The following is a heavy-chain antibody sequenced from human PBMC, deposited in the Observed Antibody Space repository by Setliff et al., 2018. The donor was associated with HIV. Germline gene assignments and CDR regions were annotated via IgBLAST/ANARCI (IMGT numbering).Heavy chain of an antibody. CDR1: GFTFNSYW. D-gene: IGHD3-16*01. Sequence: GGSLRLSCAASGFTFNSYWMHWVRQAPGKGLVWVSRISSDGSTTNYADSVKGRFTISRDNAKNTLDLQMNSLRAEDTAVYYCARGSDTIGSPPELDPWGQGTLVTVSS. V-gene: IGHV3-74*01. CDR3: ARGSDTIGSPPELDP. CDR2: ISSDGSTT. J-gene: IGHJ5*02.